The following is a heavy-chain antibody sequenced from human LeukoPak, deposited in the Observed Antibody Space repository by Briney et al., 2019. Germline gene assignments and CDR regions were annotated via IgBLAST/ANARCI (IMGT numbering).Heavy chain of an antibody. V-gene: IGHV3-21*01. D-gene: IGHD5-24*01. CDR2: ISTSSTCI. J-gene: IGHJ2*01. CDR3: AREGRDGYNFYWYLDL. CDR1: GFTFSDYS. Sequence: PGGSLRLSCAASGFTFSDYSVHWVRQAPGKGLEWVSSISTSSTCIYYADSVKGRFTISRDNAKKSLSLQMNSLRAEDTAVYYCAREGRDGYNFYWYLDLWGRGTLVTVSS.